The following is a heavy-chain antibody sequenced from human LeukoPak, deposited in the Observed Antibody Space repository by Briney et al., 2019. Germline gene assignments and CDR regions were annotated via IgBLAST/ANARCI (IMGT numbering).Heavy chain of an antibody. Sequence: GGSLRLSCAASGFRFSSYAMSWVRQAPGKGLEWVSAISGSGVSTYYADSVKGRFTVSRDNSKDTLYLQMSSLRAEDTAVYYCAKDERNWNYNLASQTYDWGQGTLVTVSS. CDR2: ISGSGVST. D-gene: IGHD1-7*01. CDR3: AKDERNWNYNLASQTYD. V-gene: IGHV3-23*01. J-gene: IGHJ4*02. CDR1: GFRFSSYA.